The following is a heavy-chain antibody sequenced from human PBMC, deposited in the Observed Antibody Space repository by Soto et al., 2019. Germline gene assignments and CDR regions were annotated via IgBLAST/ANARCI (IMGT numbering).Heavy chain of an antibody. J-gene: IGHJ6*02. CDR1: GYTFTGYY. D-gene: IGHD6-13*01. V-gene: IGHV1-2*04. Sequence: ASVKVSCKASGYTFTGYYMHWVRQAPGQGLEWMGWINPNSGGTNYAQKFQGWVTMTRDTSISTAYMELSRLRSDDTAVYYCARGYSSPFYYYYGMDVWGQGTTVTVS. CDR2: INPNSGGT. CDR3: ARGYSSPFYYYYGMDV.